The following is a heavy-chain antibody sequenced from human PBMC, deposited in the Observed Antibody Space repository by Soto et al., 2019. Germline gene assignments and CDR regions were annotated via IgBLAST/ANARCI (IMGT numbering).Heavy chain of an antibody. Sequence: GGSLRLSCGASGFTFSILAMGWVRQAPGKGLEWVSVIDYTGGTTYYTDSVKGRFIISRDNSKKILYLQMNSLRTEDTAIYHCEKDATRTSGWYYFDYWGRGALVTVSS. D-gene: IGHD6-19*01. J-gene: IGHJ4*02. V-gene: IGHV3-23*01. CDR3: EKDATRTSGWYYFDY. CDR2: IDYTGGTT. CDR1: GFTFSILA.